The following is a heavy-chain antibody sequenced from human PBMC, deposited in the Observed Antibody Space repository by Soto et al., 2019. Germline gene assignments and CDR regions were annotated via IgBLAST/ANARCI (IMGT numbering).Heavy chain of an antibody. CDR2: ISYDGSNK. CDR1: GFTFSSYG. CDR3: AKDHSSSWYYFDY. Sequence: QVQLVESGGGVVQPGRSLRLSCAASGFTFSSYGMHWVRQAPGKGLEWVAVISYDGSNKYYTDSVKGRFTISRDNSKNTLYLQMNSLRAEDTAVYYCAKDHSSSWYYFDYWGQGTLVPVSS. D-gene: IGHD6-13*01. J-gene: IGHJ4*02. V-gene: IGHV3-30*18.